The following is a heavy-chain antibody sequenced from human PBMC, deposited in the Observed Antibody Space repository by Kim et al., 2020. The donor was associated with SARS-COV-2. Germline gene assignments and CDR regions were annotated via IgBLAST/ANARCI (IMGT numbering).Heavy chain of an antibody. CDR3: AALDTVHVPGGI. J-gene: IGHJ4*02. Sequence: GGSLRLSCAVSGFSLRNNWMRWVRQAPGKGLEWVAMIKGDGSEEHYVDSVKGRFTMSRDNAKNSLYLQMSSLRTEDTAIYYCAALDTVHVPGGIWGQGTLGTVSS. CDR1: GFSLRNNW. V-gene: IGHV3-7*01. CDR2: IKGDGSEE. D-gene: IGHD3-10*02.